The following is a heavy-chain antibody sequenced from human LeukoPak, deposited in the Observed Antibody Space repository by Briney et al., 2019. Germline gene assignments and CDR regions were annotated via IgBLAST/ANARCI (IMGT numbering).Heavy chain of an antibody. D-gene: IGHD6-19*01. Sequence: PSETLSLTCTVSGGSISSYYWSWIRQPAGKGLEWIGRIYTSGSTNYNPSLKSRVTMSVDTSKNQFSLKLSSVTAADTAVYHCARDPPPGAVAGTRHYYYYMDVWGKGTTVTVSS. CDR1: GGSISSYY. J-gene: IGHJ6*03. V-gene: IGHV4-4*07. CDR3: ARDPPPGAVAGTRHYYYYMDV. CDR2: IYTSGST.